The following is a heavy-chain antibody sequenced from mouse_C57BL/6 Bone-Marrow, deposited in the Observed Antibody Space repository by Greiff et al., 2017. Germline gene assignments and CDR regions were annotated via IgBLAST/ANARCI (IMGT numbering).Heavy chain of an antibody. Sequence: QVQLQQPGAELVKPGASVKLSCKASGYTFTSYWMQWVKQRPGQGLEWIGEIDPSDSYTNYNQKFKGKATLTVDTSSSTAYMQLSSLTSEDSAVYYCASGDGYYRGCDYWGQGTTLTVSS. CDR3: ASGDGYYRGCDY. CDR1: GYTFTSYW. J-gene: IGHJ2*01. CDR2: IDPSDSYT. V-gene: IGHV1-50*01. D-gene: IGHD2-3*01.